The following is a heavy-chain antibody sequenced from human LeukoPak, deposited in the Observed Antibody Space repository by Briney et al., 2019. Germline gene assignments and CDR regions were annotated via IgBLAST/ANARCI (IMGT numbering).Heavy chain of an antibody. Sequence: PSETLSLTCTVSGGSITSSSYYWGWIRQSPGKGLEWIGNIYYSGSTYYNPSLKSRVTISVDTSKNQSSLKLSSVTAADTALYYCARQEIYYYDSSGYYRNWGQGTLVTVSS. V-gene: IGHV4-39*01. CDR2: IYYSGST. CDR1: GGSITSSSYY. J-gene: IGHJ4*02. CDR3: ARQEIYYYDSSGYYRN. D-gene: IGHD3-22*01.